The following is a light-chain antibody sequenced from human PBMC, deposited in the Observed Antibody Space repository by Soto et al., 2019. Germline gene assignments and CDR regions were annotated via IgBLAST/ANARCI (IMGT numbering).Light chain of an antibody. V-gene: IGLV2-14*01. J-gene: IGLJ3*02. CDR2: EVS. CDR3: SSYTSSRTWV. CDR1: TSDIGGYNF. Sequence: QSALTQPASVSGSPGQSITISCTGTTSDIGGYNFVSWYQQHPGKSPKLIIYEVSNRPSGISNRFSGSKSGNTASLTISGLQAEDEADYHCSSYTSSRTWVLGGGTKVTVL.